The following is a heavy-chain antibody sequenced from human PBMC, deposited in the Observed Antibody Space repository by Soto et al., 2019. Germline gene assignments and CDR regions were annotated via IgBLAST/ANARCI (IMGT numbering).Heavy chain of an antibody. CDR1: GFTFSSYW. CDR3: ARDEIVVVPAAKGYYYYMDV. V-gene: IGHV3-74*01. J-gene: IGHJ6*03. CDR2: INSDGSST. Sequence: GGSLRLSCAAFGFTFSSYWMHWVRQAPGKGLVWVSRINSDGSSTSYADSVKGRFTISRDNAKNTLYLQMNSLRAEDTAVYYCARDEIVVVPAAKGYYYYMDVWGKGTTVTVSS. D-gene: IGHD2-2*01.